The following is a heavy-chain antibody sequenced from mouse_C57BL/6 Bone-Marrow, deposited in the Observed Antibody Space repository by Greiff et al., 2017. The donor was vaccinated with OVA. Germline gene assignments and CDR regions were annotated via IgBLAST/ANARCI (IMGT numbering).Heavy chain of an antibody. D-gene: IGHD1-1*01. J-gene: IGHJ2*01. CDR1: GYSFTGYF. CDR2: INPYNGDT. V-gene: IGHV1-20*01. Sequence: VQLKQSGPELVKPGDSVKISCKASGYSFTGYFMNWVMQSHGKSLEWIGRINPYNGDTFYNQKFKGKATLTVDKSSSTAHMELRSLTSEDSAVYYCAKKKTFYYGSSSYYFDYWGQGTTLTVSS. CDR3: AKKKTFYYGSSSYYFDY.